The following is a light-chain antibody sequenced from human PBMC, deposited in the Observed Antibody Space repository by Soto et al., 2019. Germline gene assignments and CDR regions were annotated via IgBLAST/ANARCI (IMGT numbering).Light chain of an antibody. J-gene: IGKJ3*01. CDR3: QQYGSSPVIT. Sequence: EIVLTQSPGTLSLSPGERATLSCRASQSVSSSYLAWYQQKPGQAPRLLIYGASSRATGIPDRFSGSGSGTDFTLTISRLEPEDFAVYYCQQYGSSPVITFGPETKVDIK. CDR2: GAS. V-gene: IGKV3-20*01. CDR1: QSVSSSY.